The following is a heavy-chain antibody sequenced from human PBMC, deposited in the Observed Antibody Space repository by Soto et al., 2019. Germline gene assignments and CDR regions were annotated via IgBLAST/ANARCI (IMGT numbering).Heavy chain of an antibody. CDR1: GFTFSSYA. V-gene: IGHV3-23*01. Sequence: PGGSLRLSFAASGFTFSSYAMSWVRQAPGKGLEWVSAISGSGGSTYYADSVKGRFTISRDNSKNTLYLQMNSLRAEDTAVYYCAKDDDFWSGYPPNWFDPWGQGTLVTVS. CDR2: ISGSGGST. J-gene: IGHJ5*02. CDR3: AKDDDFWSGYPPNWFDP. D-gene: IGHD3-3*01.